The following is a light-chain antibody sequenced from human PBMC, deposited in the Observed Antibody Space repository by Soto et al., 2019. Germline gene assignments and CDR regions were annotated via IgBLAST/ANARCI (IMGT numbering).Light chain of an antibody. CDR1: SSNIETNT. V-gene: IGLV1-44*01. CDR2: TNN. CDR3: AAWDDSLNGWV. Sequence: QSVLTQPPSASGTPGQRVTLSCSGSSSNIETNTVSWYQQLPGTAPKLLIYTNNQRPSGVPDRFSGSKSGTSASLAISGLPSEDEADYYCAAWDDSLNGWVFGGGTKLTVL. J-gene: IGLJ3*02.